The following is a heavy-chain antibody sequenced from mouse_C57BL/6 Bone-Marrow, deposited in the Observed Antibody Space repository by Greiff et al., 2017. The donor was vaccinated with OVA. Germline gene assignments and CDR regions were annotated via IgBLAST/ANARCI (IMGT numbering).Heavy chain of an antibody. CDR2: ISDGGSYT. CDR1: GFTFSSYA. D-gene: IGHD1-1*01. J-gene: IGHJ1*03. CDR3: ARDPPHYGSSPYWYFDV. Sequence: EVQLQESGGGLVKPGGSLKLSCAASGFTFSSYAMSWVRQTPEKRLEWVATISDGGSYTYYPDNVKGRFTISRDNAKNNLYLQMSHLKSEDTAMYYCARDPPHYGSSPYWYFDVWGTGTTVTVSS. V-gene: IGHV5-4*01.